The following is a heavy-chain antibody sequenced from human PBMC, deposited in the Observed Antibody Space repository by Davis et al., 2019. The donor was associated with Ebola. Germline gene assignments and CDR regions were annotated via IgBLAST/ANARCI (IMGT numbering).Heavy chain of an antibody. J-gene: IGHJ5*02. CDR3: ANSPCSRDGYRGMNWFGP. Sequence: SGPPLVKPTATLILTCSFSGFSLSTTEAGVGWLRQPPGKALEGLALIYWNDDKRYSPSLKSRITITKDTSKNQVVLTMSNMHPVDTATDYCANSPCSRDGYRGMNWFGPWGQGTLVTVSS. CDR1: GFSLSTTEAG. CDR2: IYWNDDK. V-gene: IGHV2-5*01. D-gene: IGHD5-24*01.